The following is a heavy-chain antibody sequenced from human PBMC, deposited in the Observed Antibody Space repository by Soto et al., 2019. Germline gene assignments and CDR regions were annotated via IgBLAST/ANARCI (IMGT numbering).Heavy chain of an antibody. V-gene: IGHV4-30-2*01. CDR2: VFHSGTT. CDR3: XXXXXXXXXXXXYYTWFDP. J-gene: IGHJ5*02. Sequence: QLQLQESGSGLLKPSQTLSLTCAVSGGSISSRGYSWSWIRQPPGKGLEWIGYVFHSGTTNYNPSLKSRVTISVETSRNQFSLKLNSVTXXXXXXXXXXXXXXXXXXXXXYYTWFDPWGQGTLVTVXS. CDR1: GGSISSRGYS.